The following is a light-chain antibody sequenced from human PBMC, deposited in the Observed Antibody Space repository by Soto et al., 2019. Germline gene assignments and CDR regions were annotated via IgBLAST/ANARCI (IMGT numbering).Light chain of an antibody. V-gene: IGKV1-9*01. Sequence: DIQLTQSPSFLSASVGDRVTITCRASQGISSYLAWYQQKPGKAPKLLIYAASTLQIGVPSRLSGSGSGTEFTLTISSLQPEDFATYYCQQLNSDPITFGQGTRLEIK. J-gene: IGKJ5*01. CDR1: QGISSY. CDR2: AAS. CDR3: QQLNSDPIT.